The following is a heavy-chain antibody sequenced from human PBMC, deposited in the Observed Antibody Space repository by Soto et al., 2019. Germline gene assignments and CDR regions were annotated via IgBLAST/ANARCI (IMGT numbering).Heavy chain of an antibody. D-gene: IGHD3-10*01. CDR2: ISGYSGNT. V-gene: IGHV1-18*01. CDR1: GSTFSSYH. Sequence: ASVKVSCKASGSTFSSYHINWVRQAPGQGLERMGWISGYSGNTKYAQKLQGRVTMTTDTSTNTGYMELRSLRSDDTAVYYCARDIYGHVDAFDLWGQGTMVTVSS. J-gene: IGHJ3*01. CDR3: ARDIYGHVDAFDL.